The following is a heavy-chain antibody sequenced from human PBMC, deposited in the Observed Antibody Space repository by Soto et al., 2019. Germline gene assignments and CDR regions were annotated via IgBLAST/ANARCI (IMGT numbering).Heavy chain of an antibody. Sequence: ASVNVSFKASGYTFTSYGISWVRQAPGQGLEWMGWISAYNGNTNYAQKLQGRVTMTTDTSTSTAYMELRSLRSDDTAVYYCARDQGSYDILTGYSSYYYYGMDVWGQGTTVTVSS. D-gene: IGHD3-9*01. CDR3: ARDQGSYDILTGYSSYYYYGMDV. J-gene: IGHJ6*02. CDR2: ISAYNGNT. V-gene: IGHV1-18*04. CDR1: GYTFTSYG.